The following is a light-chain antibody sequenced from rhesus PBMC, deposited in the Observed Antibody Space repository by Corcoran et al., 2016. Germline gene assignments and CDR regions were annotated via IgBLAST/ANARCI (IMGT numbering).Light chain of an antibody. V-gene: IGKV1S14*01. CDR1: QGISNY. Sequence: DIQMTQSPSSLSASVGDTVTITCRASQGISNYLAWYQQKPGKAPKSNIYSTSNLESGVPSRFSGSVSGKVCTLTIRSLQPEDFANYYCQQHNSYPRTFGQGTKVEIK. J-gene: IGKJ1*01. CDR3: QQHNSYPRT. CDR2: STS.